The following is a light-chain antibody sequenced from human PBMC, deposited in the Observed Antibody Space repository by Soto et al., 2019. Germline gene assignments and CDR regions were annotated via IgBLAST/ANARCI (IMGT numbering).Light chain of an antibody. Sequence: QSVLTQTPSASGTPGQTVTISCSGSRSNIGNNAVSWYQQFPGTAPKLLIYNNNQRPSGVPDRFSGSKSGTSASPAISGLQSEDEADYYCATWDDSLNARGVFGGGTKVTVL. J-gene: IGLJ3*02. CDR2: NNN. CDR3: ATWDDSLNARGV. CDR1: RSNIGNNA. V-gene: IGLV1-44*01.